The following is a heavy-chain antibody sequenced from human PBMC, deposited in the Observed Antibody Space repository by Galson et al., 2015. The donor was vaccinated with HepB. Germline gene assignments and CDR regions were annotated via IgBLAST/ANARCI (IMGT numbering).Heavy chain of an antibody. CDR3: ARDTRYSSSSVDYYYYMDV. CDR2: INPNSGGT. CDR1: GYTFTGYY. J-gene: IGHJ6*03. V-gene: IGHV1-2*02. Sequence: SVKVSCKASGYTFTGYYMHWVRQAPGQGLEWMGWINPNSGGTNYAQKFQGRVTMTRDTSISTAYMELSRLRSDDTAVYYCARDTRYSSSSVDYYYYMDVWGKGTTVTVSS. D-gene: IGHD6-6*01.